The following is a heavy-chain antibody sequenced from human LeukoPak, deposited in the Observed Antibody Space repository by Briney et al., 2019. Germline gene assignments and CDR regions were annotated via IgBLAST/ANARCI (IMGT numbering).Heavy chain of an antibody. CDR1: GGSISSGSYY. Sequence: SETLSLTCTVSGGSISSGSYYWSWIRQPAGKGLEWIGRIYTSGSTNYNPSLKSRVTISVDTSKNQFSLKLSSVTAADTAVYYCAMAMATIFGGYDFDYWGQGTLVTVSS. D-gene: IGHD3-3*01. J-gene: IGHJ4*02. CDR2: IYTSGST. V-gene: IGHV4-61*02. CDR3: AMAMATIFGGYDFDY.